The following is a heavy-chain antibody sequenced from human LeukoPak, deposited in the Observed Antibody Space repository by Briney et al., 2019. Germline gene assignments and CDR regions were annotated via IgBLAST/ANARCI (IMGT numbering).Heavy chain of an antibody. CDR3: ARRATTSRFTIIRGSPVRLYYYYMDV. CDR2: ISSSSSYI. Sequence: PGGSLRLSCAASGFTFSSYSMNWVRQAPGKGLEWVSSISSSSSYIYYADSVKGRFTISRDNAKNSLYLQMNSLRAADTAVYYCARRATTSRFTIIRGSPVRLYYYYMDVWGKGTTVTISS. D-gene: IGHD3-10*01. J-gene: IGHJ6*03. V-gene: IGHV3-21*01. CDR1: GFTFSSYS.